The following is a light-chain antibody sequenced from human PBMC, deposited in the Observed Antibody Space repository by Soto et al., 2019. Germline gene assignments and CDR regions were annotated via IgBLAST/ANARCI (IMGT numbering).Light chain of an antibody. CDR2: KTS. CDR1: QSISTW. V-gene: IGKV1-5*03. J-gene: IGKJ1*01. Sequence: DIQMTHSPSTLSASVGDRVTITCRASQSISTWLAWYQQKPGKAPKLLIYKTSTLESGVPSRFSGSGSGTEFTLTISSLQPDDFATYYCQHYNTYSQTFGQGTK. CDR3: QHYNTYSQT.